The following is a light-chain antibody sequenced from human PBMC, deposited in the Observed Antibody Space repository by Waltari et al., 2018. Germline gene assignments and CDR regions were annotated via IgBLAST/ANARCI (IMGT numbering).Light chain of an antibody. CDR1: QSLLYTDDGKTY. J-gene: IGKJ4*01. CDR3: QQYYSTSLT. Sequence: DIVMTQSPESLAVSLGERATINCKSSQSLLYTDDGKTYLAWYQHRVGRPPKLLIYWASAREDGVADRCSGSGSGTDFTRTINGLQAEDAALYFCQQYYSTSLTFGRGTKIEI. V-gene: IGKV4-1*01. CDR2: WAS.